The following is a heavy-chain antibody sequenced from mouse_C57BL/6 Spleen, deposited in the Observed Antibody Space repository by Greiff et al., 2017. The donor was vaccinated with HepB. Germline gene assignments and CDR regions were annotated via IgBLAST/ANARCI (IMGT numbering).Heavy chain of an antibody. CDR2: INPNNGGT. Sequence: EVQLQQSGPELVKPGASVKISCKASGYTFTDYYMNWVKQSHGKSLEWIGDINPNNGGTSYNQKFKGKATLTVDKSSSTAYMELRSLTSEDSAVYYCARRRRIFITTVVEDFDYWGQGTTLTVSS. V-gene: IGHV1-26*01. D-gene: IGHD1-1*01. J-gene: IGHJ2*01. CDR1: GYTFTDYY. CDR3: ARRRRIFITTVVEDFDY.